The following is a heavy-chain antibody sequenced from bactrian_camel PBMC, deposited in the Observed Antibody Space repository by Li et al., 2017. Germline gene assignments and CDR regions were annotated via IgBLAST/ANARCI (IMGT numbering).Heavy chain of an antibody. Sequence: VQLVESGGDLVQPGGSLRLSCAASGFLFSSYVMIWFRQAPGKEREGVAGIDNNGIAGYRDSVKGRFTISRDNAKNTLYLQMNALKPEDTAMYYCAAEGRNYYSNCRREVEYNYWGQGTQVTVS. CDR1: GFLFSSYV. J-gene: IGHJ4*01. CDR3: AAEGRNYYSNCRREVEYNY. CDR2: IDNNGIA. D-gene: IGHD4*01. V-gene: IGHV3S10*01.